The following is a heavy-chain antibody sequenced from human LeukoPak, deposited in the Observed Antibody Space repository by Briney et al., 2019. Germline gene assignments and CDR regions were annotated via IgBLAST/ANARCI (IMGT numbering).Heavy chain of an antibody. J-gene: IGHJ5*02. D-gene: IGHD2-2*01. CDR3: ARSYCSSTSCLGINWFDP. Sequence: SETLSLTCAVYGGSFSGYYWSWIRQPPGKGLEWIGEINHSGSTNYNPSLKSRVTISVDTSKNQFSLKLSSVTAADTAVYYCARSYCSSTSCLGINWFDPWGQGTLVTVSS. V-gene: IGHV4-34*01. CDR2: INHSGST. CDR1: GGSFSGYY.